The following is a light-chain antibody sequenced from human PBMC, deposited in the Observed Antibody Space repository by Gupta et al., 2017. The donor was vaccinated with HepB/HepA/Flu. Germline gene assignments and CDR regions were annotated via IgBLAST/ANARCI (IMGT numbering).Light chain of an antibody. J-gene: IGLJ1*01. CDR2: SNN. V-gene: IGLV1-44*01. CDR3: AAWDDSRNGSYV. CDR1: SSNIGSNT. Sequence: QSVLTQPPSASGTPGQRVTISCSGSSSNIGSNTVSWYQQLPGTAPKLLIYSNNQRPSGVPDRFSGSKSGTSASLAISGLQSEDEADYYCAAWDDSRNGSYVFGTGTKVTVL.